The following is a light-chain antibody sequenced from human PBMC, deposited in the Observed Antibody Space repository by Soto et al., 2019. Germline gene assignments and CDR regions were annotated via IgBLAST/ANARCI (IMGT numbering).Light chain of an antibody. J-gene: IGLJ2*01. V-gene: IGLV1-44*01. CDR1: SSNIGTNA. Sequence: QSVLTQPPSASGTPGQRVTISCSGGSSNIGTNAVNWYQHVPGTAPKLLIYNNDRQPSGVPDRFSASKSGTSASLAISGLQSAEEADYYCSTWDDSLDGPVFGGGTKLTVL. CDR3: STWDDSLDGPV. CDR2: NND.